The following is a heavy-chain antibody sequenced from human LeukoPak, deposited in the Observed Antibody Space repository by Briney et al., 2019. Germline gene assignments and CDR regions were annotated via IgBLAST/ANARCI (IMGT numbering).Heavy chain of an antibody. Sequence: PSETLSLTCAVYGGSFSGYYWSWIRQPPGKGLEWIGEINHSGSTNYNPSPKSRVTISLDTSKNQFSLKLSSVTAADTAVYYCARGLTIDYWGQGTLVTVSS. J-gene: IGHJ4*02. V-gene: IGHV4-34*01. CDR1: GGSFSGYY. CDR2: INHSGST. CDR3: ARGLTIDY.